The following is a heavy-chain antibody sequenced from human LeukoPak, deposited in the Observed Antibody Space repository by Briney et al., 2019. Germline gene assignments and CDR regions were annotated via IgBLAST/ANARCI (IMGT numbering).Heavy chain of an antibody. J-gene: IGHJ4*02. V-gene: IGHV4-61*08. CDR2: IYYSGGT. CDR1: GGSVSSGDYY. CDR3: ARSGSAYDNPFDY. Sequence: SETLSLTCTVSGGSVSSGDYYWSWIRQPPGKGLEWIGYIYYSGGTNYNPSLKSRVTMSMSMSKNQFSVKLSSVTAADTAVYYCARSGSAYDNPFDYWGQGTLVTVSS. D-gene: IGHD5-12*01.